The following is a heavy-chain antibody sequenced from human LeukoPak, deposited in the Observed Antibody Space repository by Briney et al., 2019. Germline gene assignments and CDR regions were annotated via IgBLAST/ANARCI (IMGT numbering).Heavy chain of an antibody. J-gene: IGHJ4*02. CDR1: GGSIRGSSDY. CDR3: ARNESVLGTTGLNDFFDD. Sequence: SETLSLTCTVSGGSIRGSSDYWGWIRQSPGKGLEWIGSVDYSGSTYYNPSLKSRVSISVDTSKNQFHLRLTSVTAADTAVYYCARNESVLGTTGLNDFFDDWGQGTLVTVSS. CDR2: VDYSGST. D-gene: IGHD1-26*01. V-gene: IGHV4-39*01.